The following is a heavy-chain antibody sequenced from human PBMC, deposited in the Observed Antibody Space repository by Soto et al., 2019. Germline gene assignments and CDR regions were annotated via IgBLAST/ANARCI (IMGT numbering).Heavy chain of an antibody. V-gene: IGHV3-21*01. Sequence: PGGALRLSCAASGFTFSSDSMNWVRQAPGKGLEWVSSISSSSSYIYYADSVKGRFTISRDNAKNSLYLQMNSLRAEDTAVYYCARDVRILTGYQYYYYGMDVWGQGTTVTVSS. CDR2: ISSSSSYI. J-gene: IGHJ6*02. CDR1: GFTFSSDS. CDR3: ARDVRILTGYQYYYYGMDV. D-gene: IGHD3-9*01.